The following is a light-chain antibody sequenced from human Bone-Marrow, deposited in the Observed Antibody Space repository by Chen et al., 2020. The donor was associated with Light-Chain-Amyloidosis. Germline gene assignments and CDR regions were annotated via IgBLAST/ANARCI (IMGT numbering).Light chain of an antibody. V-gene: IGLV6-57*01. Sequence: NFMLTQPQYVSESPGQTVIISCTRSSGSIATNYVQWYQQRPGSSPTTVIYEDDQSPSGVPDRFSGSIDRSSNSASLTISGLKTEDEADYYCQSYQGSSQGVFGGGTKLTVL. CDR1: SGSIATNY. CDR2: EDD. J-gene: IGLJ3*02. CDR3: QSYQGSSQGV.